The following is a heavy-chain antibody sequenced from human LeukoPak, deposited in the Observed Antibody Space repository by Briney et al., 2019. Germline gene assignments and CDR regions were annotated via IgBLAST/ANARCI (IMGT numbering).Heavy chain of an antibody. CDR2: FDPEDGET. CDR3: ATRNLDYYDSSGYLDY. J-gene: IGHJ4*02. V-gene: IGHV1-24*01. Sequence: ASVKVSCKVSGYTLTELSMHWVRQAPGKGLEWVGGFDPEDGETIYAQKFQGRVTMTEDTSTDTAYMELSSLRSEDTAVYYCATRNLDYYDSSGYLDYWGQGTLVTVSS. CDR1: GYTLTELS. D-gene: IGHD3-22*01.